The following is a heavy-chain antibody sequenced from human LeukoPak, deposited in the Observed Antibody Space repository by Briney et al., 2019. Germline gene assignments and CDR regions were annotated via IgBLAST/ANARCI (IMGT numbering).Heavy chain of an antibody. J-gene: IGHJ4*02. CDR1: GGSISSYY. CDR3: ARGRYDILTGYYRPSRGNLFDY. V-gene: IGHV4-59*12. Sequence: PSETLSLTCTVSGGSISSYYWSWIRQPPGKGLEWIGYIYYSGSTNYNPSLKSRVTISVDTSKNQFSLKLSSVTAADTAVYYCARGRYDILTGYYRPSRGNLFDYWGQGTLVTVSS. D-gene: IGHD3-9*01. CDR2: IYYSGST.